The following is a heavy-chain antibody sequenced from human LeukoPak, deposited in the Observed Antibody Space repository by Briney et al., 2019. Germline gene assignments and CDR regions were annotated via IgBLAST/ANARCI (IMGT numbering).Heavy chain of an antibody. D-gene: IGHD3-3*01. CDR3: ARGGGFWSGYHPVDY. V-gene: IGHV3-21*01. Sequence: GGSLRLSCAASGFTFSSYSMNWVRQAPGKGLEWVSSISSSSSYIYYADSVKGRFTISRDNAKNSLYLQMNSLRAEDTAVYYCARGGGFWSGYHPVDYWGQGTLVTVSS. J-gene: IGHJ4*02. CDR1: GFTFSSYS. CDR2: ISSSSSYI.